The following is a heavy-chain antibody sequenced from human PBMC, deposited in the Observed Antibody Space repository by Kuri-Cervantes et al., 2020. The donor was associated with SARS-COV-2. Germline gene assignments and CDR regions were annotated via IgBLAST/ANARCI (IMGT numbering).Heavy chain of an antibody. CDR3: AKVQLRFLEWVDV. V-gene: IGHV3-74*01. J-gene: IGHJ6*02. CDR2: INPDGSYT. D-gene: IGHD3-3*01. CDR1: GFTFSGHW. Sequence: GGSLRLSCAASGFTFSGHWIHWVRQAPGKGLVWVSRINPDGSYTNNADSVKGRFTLSRDNSKNTLYLQMNSLRAEDTAVYYCAKVQLRFLEWVDVWGQGTTVTVSS.